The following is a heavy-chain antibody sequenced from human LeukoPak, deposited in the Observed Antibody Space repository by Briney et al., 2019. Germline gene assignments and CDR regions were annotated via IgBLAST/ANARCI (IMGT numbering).Heavy chain of an antibody. Sequence: RASVKVSCKASGDTFNTYFIHWVRQAPGQGLEWMGIINPRGPITSYAQKFQGRVTITRDTSASTAYMELSSLRSEDTAVYYCARDTPTMITFFDPWGQGTLVTVSS. D-gene: IGHD3-16*01. CDR3: ARDTPTMITFFDP. CDR2: INPRGPIT. J-gene: IGHJ5*02. CDR1: GDTFNTYF. V-gene: IGHV1-46*02.